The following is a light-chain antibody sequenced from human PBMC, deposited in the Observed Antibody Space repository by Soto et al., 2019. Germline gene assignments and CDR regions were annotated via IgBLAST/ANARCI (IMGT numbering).Light chain of an antibody. V-gene: IGKV3-20*01. J-gene: IGKJ1*01. CDR1: QSGSDSY. CDR3: QQSYGTPWT. Sequence: EIVLTQSPGTLSLSPGERATLSCRASQSGSDSYLAWYQQKPGQPPRLLIYGVSSRGYGIPDRFSGSGSGTDFTLTISRLEPEDFAVYYCQQSYGTPWTFGLGTKVEV. CDR2: GVS.